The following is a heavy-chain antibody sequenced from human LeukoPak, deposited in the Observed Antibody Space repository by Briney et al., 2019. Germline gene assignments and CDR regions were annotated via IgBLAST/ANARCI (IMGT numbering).Heavy chain of an antibody. J-gene: IGHJ4*02. CDR3: ARDNDWAFHY. CDR1: GFAFSNYV. Sequence: GGSLRLSCAASGFAFSNYVMSWVRQAPGKGLEWVSYINHNGEMIFYPDFVKGRFTISRDNAKNSLYLQMNSLRDEDTAVYYCARDNDWAFHYWGQGTLVTVSS. V-gene: IGHV3-48*02. CDR2: INHNGEMI. D-gene: IGHD3-9*01.